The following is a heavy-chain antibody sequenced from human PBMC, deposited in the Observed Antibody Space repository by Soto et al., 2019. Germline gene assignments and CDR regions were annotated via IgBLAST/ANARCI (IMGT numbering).Heavy chain of an antibody. Sequence: QEQLVESGGGVVQPGRSLRLSCVASGFTFSDYAMHWVRQAPGKGLEWVAVIWHDGTKKDYADSVRGRFTISRDNSKNTLYLQMNSLRAEDTAIYYCARPALLITTFDYWGQGTLVTVS. V-gene: IGHV3-33*01. CDR1: GFTFSDYA. CDR3: ARPALLITTFDY. J-gene: IGHJ4*02. D-gene: IGHD4-4*01. CDR2: IWHDGTKK.